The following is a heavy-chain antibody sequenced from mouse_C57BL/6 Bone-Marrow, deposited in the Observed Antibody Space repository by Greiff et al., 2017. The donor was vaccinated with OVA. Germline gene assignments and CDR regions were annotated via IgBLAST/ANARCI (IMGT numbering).Heavy chain of an antibody. D-gene: IGHD2-2*01. V-gene: IGHV1-81*01. CDR1: GYTFTSYG. CDR2: IYPRSGNT. Sequence: VQLQQSGAELARPGASVKLSCKASGYTFTSYGISWVKQRTGQGLEWIGEIYPRSGNTYYNEKFKGKATLTADKSSSTAYMELRSLTSEDSAVYFCARSGVKSWFAYWGQGTLVTVSA. J-gene: IGHJ3*01. CDR3: ARSGVKSWFAY.